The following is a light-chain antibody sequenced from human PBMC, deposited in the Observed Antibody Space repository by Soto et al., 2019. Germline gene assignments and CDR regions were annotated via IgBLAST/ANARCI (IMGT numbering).Light chain of an antibody. V-gene: IGKV4-1*01. CDR3: QQYYTTPQT. CDR1: QSLLYGGNDRNY. J-gene: IGKJ2*01. Sequence: DIVMTQSPDSLAVSLGERDTIDCKSSQSLLYGGNDRNYLAWYQHKPGQAPKLSMYWASTREAGVPDRFSGSGSGTHFTLTISSLQAEDVAVYYCQQYYTTPQTFGQGTKLEIK. CDR2: WAS.